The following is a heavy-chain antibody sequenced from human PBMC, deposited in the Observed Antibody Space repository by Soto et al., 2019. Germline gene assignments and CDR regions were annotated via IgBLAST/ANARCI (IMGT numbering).Heavy chain of an antibody. CDR1: GFTFSSYG. J-gene: IGHJ4*02. D-gene: IGHD4-17*01. CDR3: ARGNDYGDYEGPGFDY. CDR2: IWYDGSNK. V-gene: IGHV3-33*01. Sequence: GGSLRLSCAASGFTFSSYGMHWVRQAPGKGLEWVAVIWYDGSNKYYADSVKGRFTISRDNSKNTLYLQMNSLRAEDTAVYYCARGNDYGDYEGPGFDYWGQGTLVTVSS.